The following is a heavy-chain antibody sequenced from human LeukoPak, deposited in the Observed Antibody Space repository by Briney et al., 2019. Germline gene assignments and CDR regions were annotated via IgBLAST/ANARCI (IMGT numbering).Heavy chain of an antibody. CDR1: GGTFSSYA. CDR3: AREYQTHTPYDSYMDD. Sequence: ASVKVSCKASGGTFSSYAISWVRQAPGQGLEWMGGIIPIFGTANYAQKFQGRVTITTDESTSTAYMELSSLRSEDTAVYYCAREYQTHTPYDSYMDDWGKGTTVTVSS. D-gene: IGHD2-2*01. J-gene: IGHJ6*03. V-gene: IGHV1-69*05. CDR2: IIPIFGTA.